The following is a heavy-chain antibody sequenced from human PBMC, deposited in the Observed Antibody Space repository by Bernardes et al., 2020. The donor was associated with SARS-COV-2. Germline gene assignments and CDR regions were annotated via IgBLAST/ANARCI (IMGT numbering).Heavy chain of an antibody. D-gene: IGHD6-13*01. V-gene: IGHV1-24*01. CDR2: FDPEDGET. Sequence: ASVKVSCKVSGYTLTELSMHWVRQAPGKGLEWMGGFDPEDGETIYAQKFQGRVTITADESTSTAYMELSSLRSEDTAVYYCASTGSSWYNWFDPWGQGTLVTVSS. CDR3: ASTGSSWYNWFDP. CDR1: GYTLTELS. J-gene: IGHJ5*02.